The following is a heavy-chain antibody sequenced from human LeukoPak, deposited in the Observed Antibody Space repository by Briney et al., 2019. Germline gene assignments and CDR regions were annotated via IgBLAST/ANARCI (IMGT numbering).Heavy chain of an antibody. D-gene: IGHD3-10*01. Sequence: GGSLRLSCAASGFTFSSYSMNWVRQAPGKGLQWVSAISSSSSYIYYADSVKGRFTISRDNAKNSLYLQMNSLRAEDTAVYYCARERGFGEQRGYYYGMDVWGQGTTVTVSS. J-gene: IGHJ6*02. V-gene: IGHV3-21*01. CDR2: ISSSSSYI. CDR3: ARERGFGEQRGYYYGMDV. CDR1: GFTFSSYS.